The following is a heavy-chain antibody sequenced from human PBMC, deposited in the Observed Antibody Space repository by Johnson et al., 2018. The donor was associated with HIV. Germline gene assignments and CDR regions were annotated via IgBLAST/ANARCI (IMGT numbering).Heavy chain of an antibody. J-gene: IGHJ3*02. CDR3: TTDPVAGWLENAFDI. CDR2: ISLNSGSI. V-gene: IGHV3-9*01. Sequence: VQLVESGGGLVQPGRSLRLSCAASGFTFDDYAMHWVRQAPGKGLEWVSGISLNSGSIGYADSVKGRFTISRDDSKNTLYLQMNSLRAEDTAGYYCTTDPVAGWLENAFDIWGQGTMVTVSS. D-gene: IGHD6-19*01. CDR1: GFTFDDYA.